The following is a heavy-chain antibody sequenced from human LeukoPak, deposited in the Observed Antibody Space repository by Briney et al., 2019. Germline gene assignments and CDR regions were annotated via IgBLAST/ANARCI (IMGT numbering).Heavy chain of an antibody. J-gene: IGHJ5*02. CDR3: ARGVWFDP. Sequence: SETLSLTCTVSGGSISSYYWSWIRQPPGKGLEWIEYIYYSGSTNYNPSLKSRVTISVDTSKNQFSLKLSSVTAADTAVYYCARGVWFDPWGQGTLVTVSS. V-gene: IGHV4-59*01. CDR2: IYYSGST. CDR1: GGSISSYY.